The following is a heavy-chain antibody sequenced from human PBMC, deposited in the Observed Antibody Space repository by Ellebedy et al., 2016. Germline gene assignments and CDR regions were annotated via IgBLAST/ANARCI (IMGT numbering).Heavy chain of an antibody. J-gene: IGHJ2*01. CDR1: GYTFTGYY. Sequence: ASVKVSCXTSGYTFTGYYMHWVRQAPGQGLEWMGWINPNSGGTNYAQKFQGRVTMTRDTSISTAYMELSRLRSDDTAVYYCARVLGSFLLAKGGLSRPGDWYFDLWGRGTLVTVSS. V-gene: IGHV1-2*02. CDR2: INPNSGGT. CDR3: ARVLGSFLLAKGGLSRPGDWYFDL. D-gene: IGHD2/OR15-2a*01.